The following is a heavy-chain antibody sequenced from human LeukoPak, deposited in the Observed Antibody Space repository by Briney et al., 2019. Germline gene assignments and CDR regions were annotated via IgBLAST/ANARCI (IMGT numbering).Heavy chain of an antibody. Sequence: ASVKVSCKASGYTFTGYYMHWVRQAPGQGLEWIGRINPNSGGTNYAQKFQGRVTMTRDTSISTAYMELSRLRSDDTAVYYCAREGSTSITSGSYFNWFDPWGQGTLVTVSS. CDR1: GYTFTGYY. D-gene: IGHD1-26*01. J-gene: IGHJ5*02. CDR3: AREGSTSITSGSYFNWFDP. V-gene: IGHV1-2*06. CDR2: INPNSGGT.